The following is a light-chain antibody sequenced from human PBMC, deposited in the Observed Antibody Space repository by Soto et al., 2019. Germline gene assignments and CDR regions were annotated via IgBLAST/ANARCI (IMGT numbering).Light chain of an antibody. V-gene: IGKV3-20*01. CDR2: GAS. CDR1: QSFSSN. J-gene: IGKJ1*01. CDR3: QQYGSSRWT. Sequence: EIVMTQSPATLSVSPGERATLSCRASQSFSSNLSCYQQKPGQAPRLLIYGASSRATGIPDRFSGSGSGTDFTLTISRLEPEDFAVYYCQQYGSSRWTFGQGTKVDIK.